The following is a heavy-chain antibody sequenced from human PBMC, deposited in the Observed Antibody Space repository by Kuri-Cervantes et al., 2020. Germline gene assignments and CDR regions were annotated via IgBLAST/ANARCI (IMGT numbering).Heavy chain of an antibody. V-gene: IGHV3-30-3*01. CDR3: AKEEFVVVVAAVDY. CDR1: GFTFSSYA. CDR2: ISYDGSNK. Sequence: GGSLRLSFAASGFTFSSYAMHWVRQAPGKGLEWVAVISYDGSNKYYADSVKGRFTISRDNSKNTLYLQMNSLRAEDTAVYYCAKEEFVVVVAAVDYWGQGTLVTVSS. D-gene: IGHD2-15*01. J-gene: IGHJ4*02.